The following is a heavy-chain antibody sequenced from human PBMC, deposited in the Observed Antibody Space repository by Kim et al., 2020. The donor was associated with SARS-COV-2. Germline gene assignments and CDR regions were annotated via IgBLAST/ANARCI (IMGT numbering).Heavy chain of an antibody. Sequence: LNSVKGRFTSSRNNAKNSLYLEVDSLRAEDTAVYFCAREQLGYVYPGMDVWGQGTAVTVSS. CDR3: AREQLGYVYPGMDV. V-gene: IGHV3-7*01. J-gene: IGHJ6*02. D-gene: IGHD6-6*01.